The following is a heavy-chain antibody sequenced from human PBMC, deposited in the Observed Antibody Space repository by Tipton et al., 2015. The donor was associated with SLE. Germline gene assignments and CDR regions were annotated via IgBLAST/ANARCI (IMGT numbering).Heavy chain of an antibody. CDR3: ARDSVAGSGMDV. CDR2: IYYSGST. CDR1: GDSVTSHY. J-gene: IGHJ6*02. D-gene: IGHD6-19*01. Sequence: GLVKPSETLSLTCNVSGDSVTSHYWTWIRQPPGKGLEWIGYIYYSGSTNYNPSLKSRVTISVDTSKNQFSLKLSSVTAADTAVYYCARDSVAGSGMDVWGQGTTVTVSS. V-gene: IGHV4-59*02.